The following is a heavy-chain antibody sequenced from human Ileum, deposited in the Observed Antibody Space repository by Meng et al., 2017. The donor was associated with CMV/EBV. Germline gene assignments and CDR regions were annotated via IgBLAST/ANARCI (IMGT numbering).Heavy chain of an antibody. CDR1: AFTFSRFS. CDR3: ARRYYDDSNGYPALGY. J-gene: IGHJ4*02. V-gene: IGHV3-21*01. D-gene: IGHD3-22*01. CDR2: ISSGGSFI. Sequence: GESLKISCAASAFTFSRFSMNWVRQAPGKGLEWVSSISSGGSFIYYADSVKGRFTISRDNAKNSLYLQLNSLRVEDTAVYYCARRYYDDSNGYPALGYWGQGTLVTVSS.